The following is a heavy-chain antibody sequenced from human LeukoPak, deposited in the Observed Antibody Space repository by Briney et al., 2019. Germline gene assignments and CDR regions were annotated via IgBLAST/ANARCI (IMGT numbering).Heavy chain of an antibody. Sequence: ASVKVSCKASGGTFSSYAISWVRQAPGQGLEWMGGIIPIFGTANYAQKFQGRVTITTDESTSTAYMELCSLRSEDTAVYYCARGVRNYVNYYYMDVWGKGTTVTVSS. CDR3: ARGVRNYVNYYYMDV. V-gene: IGHV1-69*05. D-gene: IGHD4-11*01. CDR1: GGTFSSYA. J-gene: IGHJ6*03. CDR2: IIPIFGTA.